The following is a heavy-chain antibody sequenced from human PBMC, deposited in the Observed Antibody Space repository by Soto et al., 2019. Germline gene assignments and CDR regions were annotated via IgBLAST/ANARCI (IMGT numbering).Heavy chain of an antibody. V-gene: IGHV4-4*02. CDR2: IYHSGNT. D-gene: IGHD3-22*01. CDR1: GVSISSSNW. J-gene: IGHJ4*02. CDR3: ARMNYYDTSGYPFDY. Sequence: SETLSLTCAVYGVSISSSNWWSWVRQPPGKGLEWIGEIYHSGNTNYNPSLKSRVTISVDKSKNQFSLKLSSVTAADTAVYYCARMNYYDTSGYPFDYWGQGMMVPSP.